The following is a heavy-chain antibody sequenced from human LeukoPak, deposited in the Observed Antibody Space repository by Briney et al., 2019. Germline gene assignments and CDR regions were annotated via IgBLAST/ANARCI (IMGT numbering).Heavy chain of an antibody. CDR2: IYHSGGT. CDR3: ARALHGSGSCIDY. V-gene: IGHV4-38-2*02. CDR1: GYSISSDYY. Sequence: SETLSLTCTVSGYSISSDYYWGWIRQPPGKGLEWIGSIYHSGGTYYSPSLKSRVTISVDTSKNQFSLKLRSVTAADTAVYFCARALHGSGSCIDYWGQGNLVTVSS. J-gene: IGHJ4*02. D-gene: IGHD3-10*01.